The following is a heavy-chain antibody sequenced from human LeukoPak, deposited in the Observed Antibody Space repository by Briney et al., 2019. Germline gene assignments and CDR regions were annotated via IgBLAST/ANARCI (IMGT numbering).Heavy chain of an antibody. V-gene: IGHV3-23*01. D-gene: IGHD5-18*01. CDR3: AKDGGYRYAQGRFDP. Sequence: GGSLRLSCAASGFTFSSYAMTWVRQAPGKGLEWVSAISGSGGSTYYADSVKGRFTISRDNSKNTLYLQMNSLRAEDTAVYYCAKDGGYRYAQGRFDPWGQGTRVTVSS. J-gene: IGHJ5*02. CDR1: GFTFSSYA. CDR2: ISGSGGST.